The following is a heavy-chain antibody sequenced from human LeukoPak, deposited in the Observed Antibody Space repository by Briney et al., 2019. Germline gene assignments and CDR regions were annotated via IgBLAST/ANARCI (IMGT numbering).Heavy chain of an antibody. CDR2: ISSISSYI. CDR3: ARDPSGTYYPRVSGALDI. V-gene: IGHV3-21*01. Sequence: GGSLRLSCAAPGFTFSSYSMNWVRQAPGKGLEWVSSISSISSYIYYADSVKGRFTVSRDNAKNSLYLQMDSLRAEDTAVYYCARDPSGTYYPRVSGALDIWGQGTMVTVSS. CDR1: GFTFSSYS. J-gene: IGHJ3*02. D-gene: IGHD1-26*01.